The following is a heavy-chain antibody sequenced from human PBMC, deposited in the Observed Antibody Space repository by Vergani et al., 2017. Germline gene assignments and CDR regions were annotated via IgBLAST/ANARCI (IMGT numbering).Heavy chain of an antibody. D-gene: IGHD4-23*01. J-gene: IGHJ4*02. CDR1: GFTFDDHG. CDR2: INWNGGER. CDR3: ARDDYGGYSDY. V-gene: IGHV3-20*04. Sequence: EVKLEESGGGVVRPGGSLRLSCAASGFTFDDHGMGWVRQVPGKGLEWVSSINWNGGERSYVDSVKGRFTISRDNDNNSLFLQMSSLKAEDTAVYYCARDDYGGYSDYWGQGILVTVSS.